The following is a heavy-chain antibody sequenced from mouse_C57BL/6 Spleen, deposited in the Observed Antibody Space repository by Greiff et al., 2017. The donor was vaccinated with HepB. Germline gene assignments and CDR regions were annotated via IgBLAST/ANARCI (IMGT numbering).Heavy chain of an antibody. J-gene: IGHJ4*01. Sequence: QVQLKESGPGLVAPSQSLSITCTVSGFSLTSYGVHWVRQPQGKGLEWLVVIWSDGRTTYNSALKSRLSISKDNSKSQVFLKMNSLQTDDTAMYYCARQGYYDYDGLDYWGQGTSVTVSS. V-gene: IGHV2-6-1*01. CDR1: GFSLTSYG. CDR2: IWSDGRT. D-gene: IGHD2-4*01. CDR3: ARQGYYDYDGLDY.